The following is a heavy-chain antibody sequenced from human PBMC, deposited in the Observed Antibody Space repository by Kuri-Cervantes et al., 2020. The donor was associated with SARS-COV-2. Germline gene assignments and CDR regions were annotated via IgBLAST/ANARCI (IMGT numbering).Heavy chain of an antibody. D-gene: IGHD2-2*02. CDR1: GFTVSSNY. CDR3: ARDSHCSSTSCYTDGMDV. CDR2: IYSGGST. J-gene: IGHJ6*02. V-gene: IGHV3-53*05. Sequence: GGSLRLSCAASGFTVSSNYMSWVRQAPGKGLEWVSLIYSGGSTYYADSVKGRFTIFKDNSKNTLYLQMNSLRAEDTAVYYCARDSHCSSTSCYTDGMDVWGQGTTVTVSS.